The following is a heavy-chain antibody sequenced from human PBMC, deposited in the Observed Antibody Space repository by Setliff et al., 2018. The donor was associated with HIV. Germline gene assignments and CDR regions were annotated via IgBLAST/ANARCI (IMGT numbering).Heavy chain of an antibody. CDR1: GGSISSNSYS. J-gene: IGHJ3*02. Sequence: SETLSLTCTVSGGSISSNSYSWGWIRQPPGKGLEWIGSIYHSGSTYNNPSPKSRVTISVDTSKNQFSLKLTSVTAADTAVYYCARTAIDYYESSGYYHDAFDTWGRGSMVTV. D-gene: IGHD3-22*01. V-gene: IGHV4-39*01. CDR3: ARTAIDYYESSGYYHDAFDT. CDR2: IYHSGST.